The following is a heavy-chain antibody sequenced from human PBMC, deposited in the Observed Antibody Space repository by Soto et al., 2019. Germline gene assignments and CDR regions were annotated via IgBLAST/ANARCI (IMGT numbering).Heavy chain of an antibody. V-gene: IGHV3-23*01. CDR2: ISGSGGST. CDR3: AKDLRGGDFWSGHPI. CDR1: EFTFSNYA. Sequence: EVQLLESGGGLVQPGGSLRLSCAASEFTFSNYAVTWVRQPPGKGLEWVSTISGSGGSTYYADSVKGRFTISRDNSKNTLYLQMNSLRAEDTAVYYCAKDLRGGDFWSGHPIWGQGTMVTVSS. J-gene: IGHJ3*02. D-gene: IGHD3-3*01.